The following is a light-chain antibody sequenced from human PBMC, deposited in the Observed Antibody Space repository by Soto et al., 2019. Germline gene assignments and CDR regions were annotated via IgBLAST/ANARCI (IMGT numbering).Light chain of an antibody. CDR1: QTIDNN. Sequence: DIQMTQSPSSLSASVGDRVTITCRASQTIDNNLNWYQQKPGKAPRLLIYVAFSLQSGVPSRFSRSGSSTVFTLTFISLHPDDFATYFCQQSFSSPYTFGQGTILEIK. CDR2: VAF. CDR3: QQSFSSPYT. J-gene: IGKJ2*01. V-gene: IGKV1-39*01.